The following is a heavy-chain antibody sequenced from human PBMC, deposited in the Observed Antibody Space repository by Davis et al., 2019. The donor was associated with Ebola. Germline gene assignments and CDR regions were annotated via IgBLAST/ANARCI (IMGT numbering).Heavy chain of an antibody. Sequence: GESLKISCAASGFTFSSYAMHWVRQAPGKGLEWVAVISYDGSNKYYADSVKGRFTISRDNSKNTLYLQMNSLRAEDTAVYYCAKNSSGYYLGYWGQGTLVTVSS. V-gene: IGHV3-30*04. CDR2: ISYDGSNK. J-gene: IGHJ4*02. D-gene: IGHD3-22*01. CDR1: GFTFSSYA. CDR3: AKNSSGYYLGY.